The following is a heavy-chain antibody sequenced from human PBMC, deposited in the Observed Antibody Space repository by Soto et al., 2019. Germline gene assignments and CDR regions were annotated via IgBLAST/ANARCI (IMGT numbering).Heavy chain of an antibody. CDR2: IYHSGST. V-gene: IGHV4-30-2*01. Sequence: QLQLQESGSGLVKPSQTLSLTCAVSGGSISSGGYSWSWIRQPPGKGLEWIGYIYHSGSTYYNPSLQCRVTISVDRSKNQFSLKLSSVTAADTAVYYCARAGGLGAVAADYWGQGTLVTVSS. D-gene: IGHD6-19*01. CDR3: ARAGGLGAVAADY. CDR1: GGSISSGGYS. J-gene: IGHJ4*02.